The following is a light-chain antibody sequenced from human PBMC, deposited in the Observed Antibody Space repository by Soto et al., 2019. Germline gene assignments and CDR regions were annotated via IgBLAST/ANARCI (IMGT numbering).Light chain of an antibody. CDR2: DAS. V-gene: IGKV3-20*01. CDR3: QQFGTAFPYT. CDR1: QSVSSSY. J-gene: IGKJ2*01. Sequence: EIVLTQSPGTLYLSPGERATLTCRASQSVSSSYLAWYQQKPGQAHRLLMYDASSRATGIPDRFSGSGSGTDFTLTISRLEPEEFAVYYCQQFGTAFPYTFGQGTKLDIK.